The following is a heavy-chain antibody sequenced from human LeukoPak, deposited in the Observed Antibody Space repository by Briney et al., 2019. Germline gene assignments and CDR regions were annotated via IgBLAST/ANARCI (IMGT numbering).Heavy chain of an antibody. Sequence: GGSLRLSCAVSGLTFSSSWMDWVRQAPGKGLEWVASINPEGSEKYFADSVKGRFTISRDNAKNSLYLQMDSLRVEDTAFYYCARDLAYSRLDCWGQGMLVTVSS. CDR3: ARDLAYSRLDC. CDR1: GLTFSSSW. V-gene: IGHV3-7*01. CDR2: INPEGSEK. J-gene: IGHJ4*02. D-gene: IGHD5-18*01.